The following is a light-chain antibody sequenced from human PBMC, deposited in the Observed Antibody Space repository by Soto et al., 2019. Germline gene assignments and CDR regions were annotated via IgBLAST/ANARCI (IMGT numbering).Light chain of an antibody. J-gene: IGLJ1*01. CDR1: NSNIGSNY. Sequence: QSVLTQPPSASATPGQWVTISCSGSNSNIGSNYVFWFQHLWNPQLPGTAPKLLISRNSQRPSGVPDRFSGSKSGTSASLVISGLRSEDEGDYYCAAWDDSLNGPVFGTGTKLTVL. CDR2: RNS. V-gene: IGLV1-47*01. CDR3: AAWDDSLNGPV.